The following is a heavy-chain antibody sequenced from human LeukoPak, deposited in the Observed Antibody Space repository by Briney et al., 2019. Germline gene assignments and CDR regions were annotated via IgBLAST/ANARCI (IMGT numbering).Heavy chain of an antibody. J-gene: IGHJ6*03. Sequence: QPGGSLRLSCAASGFTFSSYAMSWVRQAPGKGLEWVSYISSSGSTTYYADSVKGRFTISRDNAKNSLYLQMNSLRAEDTAVYYCARVKGYSYGYYYYYMDVWGKGTTVTVS. CDR1: GFTFSSYA. D-gene: IGHD5-18*01. V-gene: IGHV3-48*04. CDR2: ISSSGSTT. CDR3: ARVKGYSYGYYYYYMDV.